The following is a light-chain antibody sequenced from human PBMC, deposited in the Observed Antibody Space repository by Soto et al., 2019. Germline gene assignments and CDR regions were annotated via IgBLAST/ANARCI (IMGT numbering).Light chain of an antibody. J-gene: IGKJ1*01. V-gene: IGKV1-5*03. CDR3: QQYSTYPWT. Sequence: TLSASVGDRVTITCRASQTISTLLAWYQQRPGKAPNLLIYKASSLESGVPSRFSGSGSGTEFTLTISSLQPDDFATYFCQQYSTYPWTFGQGTKVDIK. CDR1: QTISTL. CDR2: KAS.